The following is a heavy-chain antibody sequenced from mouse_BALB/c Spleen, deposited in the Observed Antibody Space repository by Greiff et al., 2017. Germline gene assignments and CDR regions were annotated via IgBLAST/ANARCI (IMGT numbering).Heavy chain of an antibody. J-gene: IGHJ4*01. V-gene: IGHV1-15*01. CDR3: TRKHYYAMDY. CDR2: IDPETGGT. CDR1: GYTFTDYE. D-gene: IGHD1-1*02. Sequence: QVQLQQSGAELVRPGASVTLSCKASGYTFTDYEMHWVKQTPVHGLEWIGAIDPETGGTAYNQKFKGKATLTADKSSSTAYMELRSLTSEDSAVYYCTRKHYYAMDYWGQGTSVTVSS.